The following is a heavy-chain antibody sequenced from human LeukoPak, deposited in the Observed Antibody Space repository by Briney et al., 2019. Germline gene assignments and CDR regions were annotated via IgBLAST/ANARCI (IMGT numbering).Heavy chain of an antibody. D-gene: IGHD3-10*01. CDR1: GYTFTSYG. J-gene: IGHJ3*02. CDR2: IIPILGIA. Sequence: GAAVKVSCKASGYTFTSYGISWVRQAPGQGLEWMGRIIPILGIANYAQKFQARVTLTADKSTSTAYMELSSLRSDDTAVYYCARASQDYYGSGSYYRGGDAFDIWGQGTMVTVSS. CDR3: ARASQDYYGSGSYYRGGDAFDI. V-gene: IGHV1-69*04.